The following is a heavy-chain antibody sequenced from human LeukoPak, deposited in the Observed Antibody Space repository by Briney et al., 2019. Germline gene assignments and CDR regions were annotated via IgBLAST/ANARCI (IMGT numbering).Heavy chain of an antibody. J-gene: IGHJ3*02. D-gene: IGHD1-26*01. CDR2: MNPNSGNT. V-gene: IGHV1-8*01. CDR3: ARVQYRRWDDAFDI. Sequence: ASVKVSCKASGYTFTSYDINWVRQATGQGLEWMGRMNPNSGNTGYAQKFQGRVTMTRNTSISTAYMELSSLRSEDTAVYYCARVQYRRWDDAFDIWGQGTMVTVSS. CDR1: GYTFTSYD.